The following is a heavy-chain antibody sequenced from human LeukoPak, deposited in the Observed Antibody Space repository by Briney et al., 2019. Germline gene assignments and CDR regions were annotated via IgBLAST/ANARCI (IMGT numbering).Heavy chain of an antibody. J-gene: IGHJ4*02. CDR3: ARDYQGLHY. CDR1: GLTLSSYR. V-gene: IGHV3-74*01. Sequence: GGSLRLSCAVSGLTLSSYRMHWVRQAPGKGPVWVSAIETDGKSATYADSVKGRFTISRDNAKNTLYLQMNSLRAEDTAVYFCARDYQGLHYWGQGTLVTVSS. CDR2: IETDGKSA. D-gene: IGHD3-16*02.